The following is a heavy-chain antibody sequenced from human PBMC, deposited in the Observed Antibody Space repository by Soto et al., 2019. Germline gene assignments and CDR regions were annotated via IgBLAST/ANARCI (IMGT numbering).Heavy chain of an antibody. V-gene: IGHV4-31*03. Sequence: TSETLSLTCTVSGGSISSGGYYWSWIRQHPGKGLEWIGYIYYSGSTYYNPSLKSRVTISVDTSKNQFSLKLSSVTAADTAVYYCATKRDIVVVVAATPNAFDIWGQGTMVTVSS. CDR1: GGSISSGGYY. D-gene: IGHD2-15*01. CDR3: ATKRDIVVVVAATPNAFDI. CDR2: IYYSGST. J-gene: IGHJ3*02.